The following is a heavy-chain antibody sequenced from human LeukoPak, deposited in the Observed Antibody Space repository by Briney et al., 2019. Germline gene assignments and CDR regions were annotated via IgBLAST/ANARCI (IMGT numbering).Heavy chain of an antibody. D-gene: IGHD3-9*01. J-gene: IGHJ3*02. Sequence: GGSLRLSCAASGFTFDDYAMHWVRQAPGKGLEWVSGISWNSGSIGYADSVKGRFTISRDNAKNSLYLQMNSLRAEDTAVYYCASFGILSAFDIWGQGTMVTVSS. CDR2: ISWNSGSI. CDR3: ASFGILSAFDI. CDR1: GFTFDDYA. V-gene: IGHV3-9*01.